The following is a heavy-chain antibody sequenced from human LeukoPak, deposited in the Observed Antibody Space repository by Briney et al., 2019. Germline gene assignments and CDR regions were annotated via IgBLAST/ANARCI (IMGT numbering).Heavy chain of an antibody. CDR1: EFIFNRSW. V-gene: IGHV3-7*01. J-gene: IGHJ4*02. CDR3: AIWTSGNY. D-gene: IGHD1-1*01. Sequence: PGGSLRLSCAASEFIFNRSWMNWVRQAPGKGLEWVANMDPSRSHKRYVDSVKGRFTISKDNPGTSLYLDMYDLRAEDTAIYYCAIWTSGNYWGQGTLVTVSS. CDR2: MDPSRSHK.